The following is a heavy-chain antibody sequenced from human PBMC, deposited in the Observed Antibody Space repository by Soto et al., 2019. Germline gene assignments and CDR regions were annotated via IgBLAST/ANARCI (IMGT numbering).Heavy chain of an antibody. CDR2: VSIGGST. J-gene: IGHJ4*02. V-gene: IGHV3-23*01. CDR1: GFTFSGYA. Sequence: RLSSPASGFTFSGYAMGWVRQGPGKGLEWVAVVSIGGSTHYADSVRGRFTISRDNSKNTLSLQMNSLTAEDTAVYFCAKRRGAGGHFDYWGQGALVTVSS. CDR3: AKRRGAGGHFDY. D-gene: IGHD2-15*01.